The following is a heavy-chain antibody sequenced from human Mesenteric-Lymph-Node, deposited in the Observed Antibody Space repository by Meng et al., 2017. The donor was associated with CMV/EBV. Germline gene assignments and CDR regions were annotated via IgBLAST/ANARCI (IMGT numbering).Heavy chain of an antibody. V-gene: IGHV1-18*01. CDR3: AREGKIVATIPARHSFDY. D-gene: IGHD5-12*01. J-gene: IGHJ4*02. Sequence: FTSDGISWVRQAPGPGLEWMGWISAYNGNTNSDQKLQGRVTMTTDTSTSTAYMELRSLRSDDTAVYYCAREGKIVATIPARHSFDYWGQGTLVTVSS. CDR1: FTSDG. CDR2: ISAYNGNT.